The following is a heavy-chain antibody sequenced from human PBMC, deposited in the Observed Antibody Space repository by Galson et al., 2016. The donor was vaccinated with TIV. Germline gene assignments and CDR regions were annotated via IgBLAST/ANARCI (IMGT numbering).Heavy chain of an antibody. CDR2: IRGGGGST. J-gene: IGHJ4*02. D-gene: IGHD3-22*01. V-gene: IGHV3-23*01. CDR1: GFTFSSHA. CDR3: AKIDSSGYNYGGRFVY. Sequence: SLRLSCAASGFTFSSHAITWVRQAPGKGLEWISAIRGGGGSTYHTDSVKGRFTISRDNSKNTVFLQMNSLRVEDTAVYYCAKIDSSGYNYGGRFVYWGQGTLVTVSS.